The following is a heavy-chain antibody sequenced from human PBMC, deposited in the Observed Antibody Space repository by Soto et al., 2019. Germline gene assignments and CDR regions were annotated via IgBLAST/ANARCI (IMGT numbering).Heavy chain of an antibody. Sequence: QVQLQESGPGLVKPSQTLSLTCTVSGGSISRGGSYWGWIRQPPGKGLEWIGYIYYSGNTYFNPSLKSRVTLSVDTCKNQFSLNLSSVTAADTAVYYCVRYCSTTKCPFDYWGQGTLVTVSS. V-gene: IGHV4-30-4*01. CDR3: VRYCSTTKCPFDY. CDR1: GGSISRGGSY. J-gene: IGHJ4*02. D-gene: IGHD2-2*01. CDR2: IYYSGNT.